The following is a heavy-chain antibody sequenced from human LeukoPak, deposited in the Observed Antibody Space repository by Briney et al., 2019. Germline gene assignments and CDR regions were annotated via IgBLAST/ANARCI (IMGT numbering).Heavy chain of an antibody. Sequence: GGSLRLSCAASGFTFSSYSMNWVRQAPGKGLEWVSYISSSSSTIYYADSVKGRFTISRDNAKNSLYLQMNSLRAEDTAVYYRARDRDFRSGYYTRYFDYWGQGTLVTVSS. CDR1: GFTFSSYS. D-gene: IGHD3-3*01. CDR3: ARDRDFRSGYYTRYFDY. CDR2: ISSSSSTI. J-gene: IGHJ4*02. V-gene: IGHV3-48*01.